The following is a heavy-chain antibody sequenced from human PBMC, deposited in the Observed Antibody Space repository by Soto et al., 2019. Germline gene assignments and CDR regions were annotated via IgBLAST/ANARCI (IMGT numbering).Heavy chain of an antibody. Sequence: GGSLRLSCAASGFTFSSYAMSWVRQAPGKGLEWVSGISGSGGRTHYADSVKGRFTISRDNSKNTLHLQMNSLRAEDTAVYYCAKDLGSGSYSDPYYYSGMDVWGQGTTVTLSS. J-gene: IGHJ6*02. CDR1: GFTFSSYA. CDR3: AKDLGSGSYSDPYYYSGMDV. V-gene: IGHV3-23*01. CDR2: ISGSGGRT. D-gene: IGHD1-26*01.